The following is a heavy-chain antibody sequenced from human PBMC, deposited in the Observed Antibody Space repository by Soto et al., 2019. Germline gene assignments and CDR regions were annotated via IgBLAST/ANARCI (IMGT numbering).Heavy chain of an antibody. Sequence: PSETLSLTCTVSGGSISSSSYCWAWIRQPPGKGLEWIGSIYYSGSTYYNPSLKSRVTISVDTSKNQFSLKLSSVTAADTAVYYCARDRSQFYVASEYWGQGTQVTVSS. D-gene: IGHD2-15*01. CDR1: GGSISSSSYC. CDR2: IYYSGST. CDR3: ARDRSQFYVASEY. J-gene: IGHJ4*02. V-gene: IGHV4-39*02.